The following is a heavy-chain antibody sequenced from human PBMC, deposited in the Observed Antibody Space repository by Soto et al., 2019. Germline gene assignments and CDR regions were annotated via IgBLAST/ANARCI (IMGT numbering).Heavy chain of an antibody. J-gene: IGHJ4*02. CDR3: ARESEDLTSNFDY. Sequence: GWSLRLSCASSGFTFTRYSMNWVRQAPGKGLEWVSSISSTTNYIYYGDSMKGRFTISRDNAKNSLYLEMNSLRAEDTAVYYCARESEDLTSNFDYWGQGTLVTVSS. V-gene: IGHV3-21*06. CDR2: ISSTTNYI. CDR1: GFTFTRYS.